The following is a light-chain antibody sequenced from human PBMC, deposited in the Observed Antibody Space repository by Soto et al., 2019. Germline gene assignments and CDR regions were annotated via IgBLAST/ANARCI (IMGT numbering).Light chain of an antibody. CDR2: GAS. CDR1: QSISTSY. J-gene: IGKJ1*01. CDR3: QQYGSSPRP. V-gene: IGKV3-20*01. Sequence: EIVLTQSPGTLSLSPGERAALSCRTSQSISTSYLAWYQQKPGQAPRLLLYGASSRATGIPDRFSGSGSGTDFTLTINRLEPEDFAVYYCQQYGSSPRPFGQGTKVEIK.